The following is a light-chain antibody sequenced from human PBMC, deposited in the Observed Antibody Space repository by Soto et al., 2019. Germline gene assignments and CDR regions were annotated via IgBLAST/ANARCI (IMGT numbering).Light chain of an antibody. CDR2: EGT. V-gene: IGLV2-23*01. CDR1: SSDVGTYNL. CDR3: CSYAGSYTFV. Sequence: QSVLTQPASVSGSPGQSITISCTGTSSDVGTYNLVSWYQQHPGKAPKLMVYEGTKRPSGVPDRFSGSKSDNTASLTISGLQAEDEADYYCCSYAGSYTFVFGIGTKVTVL. J-gene: IGLJ1*01.